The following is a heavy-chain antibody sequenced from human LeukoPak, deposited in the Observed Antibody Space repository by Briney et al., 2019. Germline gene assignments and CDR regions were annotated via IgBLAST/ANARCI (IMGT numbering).Heavy chain of an antibody. V-gene: IGHV6-1*01. Sequence: SQTLSLTCAISGDSVSSDTVAWNWIRQSPSRGLEWLGRTYYRSKWYNDYAPSVRSRITVNPDTSKNQFSLHLTSVTPEDTAIYYCARSTLGANWFDPWGHGILVTVSP. CDR1: GDSVSSDTVA. J-gene: IGHJ5*02. CDR2: TYYRSKWYN. D-gene: IGHD1-26*01. CDR3: ARSTLGANWFDP.